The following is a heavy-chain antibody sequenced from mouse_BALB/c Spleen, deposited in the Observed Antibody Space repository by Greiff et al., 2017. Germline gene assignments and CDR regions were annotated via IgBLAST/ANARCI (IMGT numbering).Heavy chain of an antibody. CDR1: GFTFSSFG. Sequence: EVQGVESGGGLVQPGGSRKLSCAASGFTFSSFGMHWVRQAPEKGLEWVAYISSGSSTIYYADTVKGRFTISRDNPKNTLFLQMTSLRSEDTAMYYCARDVYAMDYWGQGTSVTVSS. V-gene: IGHV5-17*02. CDR2: ISSGSSTI. J-gene: IGHJ4*01. CDR3: ARDVYAMDY.